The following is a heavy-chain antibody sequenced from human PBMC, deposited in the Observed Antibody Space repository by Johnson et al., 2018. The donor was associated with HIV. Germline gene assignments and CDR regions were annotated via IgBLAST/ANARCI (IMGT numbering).Heavy chain of an antibody. CDR3: ARDSYDYVWGSYRHDAFDI. Sequence: VQLVESGGGLVQPGGSLRLSCAASGFTVSSNYMSWVRQAPGKGLEWVSVIYSGGSTYYADAVKGGFTISTNNSKNTLYLQMNSLRAEDTSVYYCARDSYDYVWGSYRHDAFDIWGQGTMVTVSS. J-gene: IGHJ3*02. CDR1: GFTVSSNY. D-gene: IGHD3-16*02. CDR2: IYSGGST. V-gene: IGHV3-66*01.